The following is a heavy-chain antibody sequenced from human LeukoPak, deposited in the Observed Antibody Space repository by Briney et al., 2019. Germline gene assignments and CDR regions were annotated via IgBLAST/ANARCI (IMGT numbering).Heavy chain of an antibody. D-gene: IGHD5-24*01. V-gene: IGHV4-59*01. CDR3: ASVEMATIKDYYFDY. CDR2: IYYSGST. J-gene: IGHJ4*02. CDR1: GGSISSYY. Sequence: SETLSLTCTVSGGSISSYYWSWIRQPPGKGPEWIGYIYYSGSTNYNPSLKSRVTISVDTSKNQFSLKLSSVTAADTAVYYCASVEMATIKDYYFDYWGQGTLVTVSS.